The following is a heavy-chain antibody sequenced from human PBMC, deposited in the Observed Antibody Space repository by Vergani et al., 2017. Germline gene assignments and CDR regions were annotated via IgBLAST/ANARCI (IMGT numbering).Heavy chain of an antibody. V-gene: IGHV4-39*07. CDR3: AAAELGCDNGACQYYFDY. CDR1: GGPISSNSFY. D-gene: IGHD2-8*01. Sequence: QLQLQESGPGLMKPWETLSLPCSVSGGPISSNSFYWGWLRQPPGKGLEWIGSIYHTGTTYKNPSLQSRVTISMDTSKNQFSLKLSSVTAADTAVFYCAAAELGCDNGACQYYFDYWGQGTVVTVSS. J-gene: IGHJ4*02. CDR2: IYHTGTT.